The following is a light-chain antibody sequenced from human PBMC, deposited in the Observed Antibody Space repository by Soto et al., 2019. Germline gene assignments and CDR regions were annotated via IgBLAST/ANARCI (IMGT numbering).Light chain of an antibody. V-gene: IGKV3-20*01. Sequence: EIVLTQSPGTLSLSPGERATLSCRASQSVSSSYLAWYQQKPGQAPRLLIYGASSRATGIPDRFSGSGSGTAFTLTISRLEPEDFSVYYCQQYGSYPPITFGQGTRLEIK. CDR1: QSVSSSY. CDR3: QQYGSYPPIT. J-gene: IGKJ5*01. CDR2: GAS.